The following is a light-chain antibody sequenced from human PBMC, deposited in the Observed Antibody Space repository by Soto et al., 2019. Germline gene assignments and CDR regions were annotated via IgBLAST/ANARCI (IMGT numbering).Light chain of an antibody. CDR3: QPRTNSPMT. CDR1: QSVSSY. Sequence: MLVPPGRATLAVSPGERATLSGRASQSVSSYLAWYQQKPGQAPRLLFYDASNRATGIPARFSGSGSGTASTLPIRSLEPEDFAVYYCQPRTNSPMTFRQGTRLEIK. V-gene: IGKV3-11*01. CDR2: DAS. J-gene: IGKJ5*01.